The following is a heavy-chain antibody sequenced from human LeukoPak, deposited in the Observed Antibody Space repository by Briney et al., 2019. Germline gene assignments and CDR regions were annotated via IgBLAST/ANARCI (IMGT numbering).Heavy chain of an antibody. CDR3: ARVGYYDFWSGYDHFDY. Sequence: GGSLRLSCAASGFTFSSYWMSWVRQAPGKGVEWVANIKQDGSEKYYVDSVKGRFTISRDNAKNSLYLQMNSLRAEDTAVYYCARVGYYDFWSGYDHFDYWGQGTLVTVSS. J-gene: IGHJ4*02. CDR2: IKQDGSEK. CDR1: GFTFSSYW. V-gene: IGHV3-7*01. D-gene: IGHD3-3*01.